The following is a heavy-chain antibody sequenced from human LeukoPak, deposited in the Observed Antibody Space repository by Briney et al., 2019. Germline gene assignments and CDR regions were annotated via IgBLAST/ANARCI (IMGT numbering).Heavy chain of an antibody. Sequence: GGSLRLSCAASGFTFSDYYMSWIRQAPGKGLEWVSYISSGGSTIKYADSVKGRFTVSRDNAKKSLYLQMNSLRAEDTAVYYCARIWPSVAAFDIWGQGTMVTVSS. CDR1: GFTFSDYY. J-gene: IGHJ3*02. D-gene: IGHD2-15*01. CDR3: ARIWPSVAAFDI. V-gene: IGHV3-11*04. CDR2: ISSGGSTI.